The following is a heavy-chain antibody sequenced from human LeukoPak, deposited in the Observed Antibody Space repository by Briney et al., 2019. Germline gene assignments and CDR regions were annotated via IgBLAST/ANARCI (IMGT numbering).Heavy chain of an antibody. CDR1: GGAFTNYA. CDR2: IIPLLNTP. CDR3: ARDWSELLPLFF. V-gene: IGHV1-69*05. D-gene: IGHD6-6*01. Sequence: GASVKVSCKASGGAFTNYAITWVRQAPGQGLEWMGGIIPLLNTPNYAQKFQGRVTITTDESTSTAYMELNSLRSDDTAVYYCARDWSELLPLFFWGQGTLVTVSS. J-gene: IGHJ4*02.